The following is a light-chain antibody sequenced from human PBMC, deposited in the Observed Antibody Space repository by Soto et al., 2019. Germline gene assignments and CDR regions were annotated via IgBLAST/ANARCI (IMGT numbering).Light chain of an antibody. Sequence: QSVLTQPASVSGAPGQSITISCTGTSNDVGEENYVSWYQEHPGKVPKLILYEVSKRPSGLPDRFSGSRSGNTASLTVSGLQAEDEADYYCSSFAGSPVVFGGGTKLTVL. CDR3: SSFAGSPVV. CDR1: SNDVGEENY. CDR2: EVS. J-gene: IGLJ2*01. V-gene: IGLV2-8*01.